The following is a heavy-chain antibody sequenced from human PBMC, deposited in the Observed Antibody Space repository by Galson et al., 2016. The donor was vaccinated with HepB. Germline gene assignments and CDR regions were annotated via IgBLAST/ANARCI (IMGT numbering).Heavy chain of an antibody. J-gene: IGHJ6*02. CDR2: VNQATGT. CDR3: ARGLLEWTTGYYYGMDV. D-gene: IGHD3-3*01. CDR1: GESFSDYN. Sequence: SETLSLTCAVYGESFSDYNCNWVRQPPGKGLEWNGEVNQATGTNYNPSLKSRVTITVDKSKNQFSLKVSSVTVADTAVYHCARGLLEWTTGYYYGMDVWGQGTTVTVSS. V-gene: IGHV4-34*01.